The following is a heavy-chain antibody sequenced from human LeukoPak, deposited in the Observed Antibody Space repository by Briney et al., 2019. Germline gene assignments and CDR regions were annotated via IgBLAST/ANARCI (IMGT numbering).Heavy chain of an antibody. J-gene: IGHJ4*02. Sequence: SVKVSCKASGGTFSSYAISWVRQAPGQGLEWMGRIIPIFGTANYAQKFQGRVTITADKYTSTAYMELSSLRSEDTAVYYCASYDSSGSNFDYWGQGALVTVSS. CDR2: IIPIFGTA. V-gene: IGHV1-69*06. CDR1: GGTFSSYA. CDR3: ASYDSSGSNFDY. D-gene: IGHD3-22*01.